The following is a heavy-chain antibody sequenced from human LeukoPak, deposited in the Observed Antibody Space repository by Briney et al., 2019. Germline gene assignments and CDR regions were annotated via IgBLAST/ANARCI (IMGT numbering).Heavy chain of an antibody. CDR1: GFTFSSYW. J-gene: IGHJ6*02. CDR2: IKQDGSEK. D-gene: IGHD2-15*01. CDR3: ARGYCSGGSCYYYYGMDV. Sequence: PGGSLRLSCEASGFTFSSYWMSWVRQAPGKGLEWVAHIKQDGSEKYYVDSVKGRFTISRDNAKNSLYLQMNSLRAEDTAVYYCARGYCSGGSCYYYYGMDVWGQGTTVTVSS. V-gene: IGHV3-7*04.